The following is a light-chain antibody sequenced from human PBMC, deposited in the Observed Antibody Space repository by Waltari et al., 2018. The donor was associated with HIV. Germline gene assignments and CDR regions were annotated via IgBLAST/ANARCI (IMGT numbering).Light chain of an antibody. CDR1: SNAIGTSNY. V-gene: IGLV2-14*03. J-gene: IGLJ1*01. CDR2: DVS. CDR3: SSYTGTNTLDV. Sequence: SALTQPASVSESPGRSITVSCPGTSNAIGTSNYLPWYQQSPGHAPKLIIFDVSNRPSGVSNRFSGSKSGNTASLTISGLRAEDEAFYYCSSYTGTNTLDVFGTGTKVTVL.